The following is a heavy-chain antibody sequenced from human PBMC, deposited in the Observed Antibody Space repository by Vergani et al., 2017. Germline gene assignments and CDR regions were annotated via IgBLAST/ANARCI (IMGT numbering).Heavy chain of an antibody. D-gene: IGHD1-1*01. V-gene: IGHV5-51*01. Sequence: EVELVQSGPEMRKPGESLKISCNGSEYSFGNYWIGWVRQMPGKGLEWMGIIYPADSDTRYSPSFKGQVTISADKSISTAFLQWDSLKASDTALYYCARHTTYTDSWGQGTLVTVSS. J-gene: IGHJ4*02. CDR3: ARHTTYTDS. CDR2: IYPADSDT. CDR1: EYSFGNYW.